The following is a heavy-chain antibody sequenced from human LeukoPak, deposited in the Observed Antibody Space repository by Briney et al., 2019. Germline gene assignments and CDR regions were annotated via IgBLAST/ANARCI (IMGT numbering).Heavy chain of an antibody. D-gene: IGHD6-13*01. CDR1: GFTFSGYE. V-gene: IGHV3-48*03. J-gene: IGHJ2*01. CDR2: ISVNGGAM. Sequence: PGGSLTLSCTASGFTFSGYEMTWVRQAPGKGLEWMSYISVNGGAMHYADSVRGRFTTSRGDAKNSLYLHMNSLRVEDTAIYYCARKTDRLGAVGRDRYFDLWGRGTLITVSS. CDR3: ARKTDRLGAVGRDRYFDL.